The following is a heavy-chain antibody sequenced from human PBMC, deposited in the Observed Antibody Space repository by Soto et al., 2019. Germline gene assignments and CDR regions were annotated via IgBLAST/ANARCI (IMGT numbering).Heavy chain of an antibody. V-gene: IGHV3-33*01. D-gene: IGHD3-22*01. CDR1: GFTFSSYG. CDR3: ARDGGYDSSGYRDAFDI. J-gene: IGHJ3*02. CDR2: IWYDGSNK. Sequence: GGSLRLSCAASGFTFSSYGMHWVRQAPGKGLEWVAVIWYDGSNKYYADSVKGRFTISRDNSKNTLYLQMNSLRAEDTAVYYCARDGGYDSSGYRDAFDIWGQGTMVTVSS.